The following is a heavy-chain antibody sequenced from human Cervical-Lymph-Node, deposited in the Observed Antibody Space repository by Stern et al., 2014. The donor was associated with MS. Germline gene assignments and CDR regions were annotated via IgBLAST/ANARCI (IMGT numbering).Heavy chain of an antibody. D-gene: IGHD4-17*01. V-gene: IGHV4-30-2*01. J-gene: IGHJ3*02. CDR1: GGSISSGGYS. CDR3: ARSSTVTPNAFDI. Sequence: VQLDESGSGLVKPSQTLSLTCAVSGGSISSGGYSWSWIRQPPGKGLEWIGYIYHSGSTYYNPSLKSRVTISVDRSKNQFSLKLSSVTAADTAVYYCARSSTVTPNAFDIWGQGTMVTVSS. CDR2: IYHSGST.